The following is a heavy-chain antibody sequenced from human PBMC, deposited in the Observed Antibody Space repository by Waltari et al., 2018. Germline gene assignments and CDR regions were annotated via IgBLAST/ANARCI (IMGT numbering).Heavy chain of an antibody. CDR1: GGTFSSYA. CDR2: IIPIFGTA. D-gene: IGHD2-15*01. V-gene: IGHV1-69*01. J-gene: IGHJ6*02. CDR3: ARGAFGGGSSPYGMDV. Sequence: QVQLVQSGAEVKKPGSSVTVSCKASGGTFSSYAISWVRQAPGQGLEWMGGIIPIFGTANYAQKFQGRGTMTADESTSTAYMELSSLRSEDTAVYYCARGAFGGGSSPYGMDVWGQGTTVTVSS.